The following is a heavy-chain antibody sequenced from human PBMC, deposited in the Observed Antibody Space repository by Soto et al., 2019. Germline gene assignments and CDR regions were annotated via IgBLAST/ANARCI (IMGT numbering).Heavy chain of an antibody. J-gene: IGHJ4*02. CDR1: GFSLSTSGLG. Sequence: QITLKESGPTLVRPTQTLTLTCTFSGFSLSTSGLGVGWIRQPPGKALELLALIYWNDDKRYSPSLEARLTITKDASKDPVVLTITNLDPVDTSTYYCAHRTSGWDIFDSRGQATLVTLSS. D-gene: IGHD6-19*01. CDR3: AHRTSGWDIFDS. CDR2: IYWNDDK. V-gene: IGHV2-5*01.